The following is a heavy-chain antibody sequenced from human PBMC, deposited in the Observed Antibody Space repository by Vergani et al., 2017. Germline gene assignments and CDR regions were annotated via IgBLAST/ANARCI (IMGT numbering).Heavy chain of an antibody. CDR2: ISSSSSTI. CDR1: GFTFSSYS. V-gene: IGHV3-48*01. D-gene: IGHD1-7*01. J-gene: IGHJ4*02. CDR3: ARAPDWNLGDY. Sequence: VQLVESGGGLVKPGGSLRLSCGASGFTFSSYSMNWVRQAPGKGLEWVSYISSSSSTIYYADSVKGRFTISRDNAKNSLYLQMNSLRAEDTAVYYCARAPDWNLGDYWGQGTLVTVSS.